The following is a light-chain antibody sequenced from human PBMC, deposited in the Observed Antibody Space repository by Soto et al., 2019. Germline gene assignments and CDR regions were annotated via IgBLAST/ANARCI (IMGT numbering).Light chain of an antibody. V-gene: IGLV2-8*01. CDR1: SSDVGGYNY. Sequence: QSVLNQPPSASGSPGQSVTISCTGTSSDVGGYNYVSWYQQHPGKAPKLMIYEVSKRPSGVPDRFSGSKSGNTASLTVSGLQAEDDADSSSTSYDARTHHVSRPGTKV. CDR2: EVS. J-gene: IGLJ1*01. CDR3: TSYDARTHHV.